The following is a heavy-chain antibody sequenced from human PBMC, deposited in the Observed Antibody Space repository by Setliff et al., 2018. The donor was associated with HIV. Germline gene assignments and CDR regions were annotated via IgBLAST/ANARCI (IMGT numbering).Heavy chain of an antibody. J-gene: IGHJ3*02. CDR2: INPSGGST. CDR3: ARRKGATTNAFDI. V-gene: IGHV1-46*01. D-gene: IGHD1-26*01. Sequence: ASVKVSCKASAYTFTFYYMHWVRQAPGQGLEWMGIINPSGGSTSYAQKFQGRVTMTRDTSTSTVYLELSSLRSEDTAVYYCARRKGATTNAFDIWGQGTMVTVSS. CDR1: AYTFTFYY.